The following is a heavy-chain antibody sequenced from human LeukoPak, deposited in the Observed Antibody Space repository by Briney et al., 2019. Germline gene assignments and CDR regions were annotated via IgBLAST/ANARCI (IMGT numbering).Heavy chain of an antibody. CDR3: ARGVSSTWYDYYYGMDV. D-gene: IGHD6-13*01. Sequence: SETRSLTCAVYGGTFSGYYWSWIRQAPGKGLEWIGEINHSGSTNYNPSLKSRVTISVDSSKNQFSLKLNSVTAADRAVYFCARGVSSTWYDYYYGMDVWGQGTTVTVSS. V-gene: IGHV4-34*01. J-gene: IGHJ6*02. CDR1: GGTFSGYY. CDR2: INHSGST.